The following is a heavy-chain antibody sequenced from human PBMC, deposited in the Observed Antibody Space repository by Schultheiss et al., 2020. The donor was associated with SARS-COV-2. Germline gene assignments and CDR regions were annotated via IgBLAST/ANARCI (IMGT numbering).Heavy chain of an antibody. CDR2: ISYDGSNK. J-gene: IGHJ4*02. D-gene: IGHD3-10*01. Sequence: GGSLRLSCAASGFTFSSYAMHWVRQAPGKGLEWVAVISYDGSNKYYADSVKGRFTISRDNAKNTLYLQMNSLRAEDTAVYYCARALYRSASYYYDYWGQGTLVTVSS. CDR1: GFTFSSYA. CDR3: ARALYRSASYYYDY. V-gene: IGHV3-30-3*01.